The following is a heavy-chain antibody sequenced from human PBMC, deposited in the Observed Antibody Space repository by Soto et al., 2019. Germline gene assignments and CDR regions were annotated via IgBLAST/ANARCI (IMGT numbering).Heavy chain of an antibody. CDR1: GGSISSYY. CDR2: IYYSGTT. V-gene: IGHV4-59*12. D-gene: IGHD3-10*01. CDR3: VISSLLRSGDLFLCLDV. Sequence: SETLSLTCTVSGGSISSYYCSWIRQPPGKGLEWIGHIYYSGTTNYNPSLKSRVIISVDTSKNQFSLKLSSVTAEDTALYFCVISSLLRSGDLFLCLDVWGQGTMVTV. J-gene: IGHJ6*02.